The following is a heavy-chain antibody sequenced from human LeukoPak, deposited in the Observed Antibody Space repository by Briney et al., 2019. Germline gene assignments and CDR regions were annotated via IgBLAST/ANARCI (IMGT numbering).Heavy chain of an antibody. D-gene: IGHD5-18*01. Sequence: VKVSCKASGGTFSSYATSWVRQAPGQGLEWMGRIIPILGIANYAQKFQGRVTITADKSTSTAYMELSSLRSEDTAVYYCAREGDTAMVNPLGYWGQGTLVTVSS. J-gene: IGHJ4*02. V-gene: IGHV1-69*04. CDR3: AREGDTAMVNPLGY. CDR1: GGTFSSYA. CDR2: IIPILGIA.